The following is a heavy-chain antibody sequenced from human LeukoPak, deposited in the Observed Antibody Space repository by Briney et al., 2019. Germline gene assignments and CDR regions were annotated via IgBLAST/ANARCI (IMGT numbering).Heavy chain of an antibody. CDR1: GFTFSSYS. CDR3: AREIKYYYDSSGYLRFDY. Sequence: GGSLRLSCAASGFTFSSYSMNWVRQAPGKGLEWVSSISSSSSYMYYADSVKGRFTISRDNAKNSLYQQMNSLRAEDTAVYYCAREIKYYYDSSGYLRFDYWGQGTLVTVSS. CDR2: ISSSSSYM. D-gene: IGHD3-22*01. V-gene: IGHV3-21*01. J-gene: IGHJ4*02.